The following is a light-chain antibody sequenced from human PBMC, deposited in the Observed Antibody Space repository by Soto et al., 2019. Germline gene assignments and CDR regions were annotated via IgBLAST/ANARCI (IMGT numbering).Light chain of an antibody. J-gene: IGKJ1*01. CDR1: QSVRSK. Sequence: ETVLTQSPATLSVSPGERVTLSCRASQSVRSKLAWYQQRPGQAPRLLISGASTRATGMPARFSGSGSGTEFTLTISSLQSEDFAIYYCQQYNDWPPWTFGQGTKVEIK. CDR3: QQYNDWPPWT. V-gene: IGKV3-15*01. CDR2: GAS.